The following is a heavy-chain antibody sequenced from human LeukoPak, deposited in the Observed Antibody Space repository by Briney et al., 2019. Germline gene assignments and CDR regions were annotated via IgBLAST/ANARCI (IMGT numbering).Heavy chain of an antibody. V-gene: IGHV1-69*13. J-gene: IGHJ5*02. CDR1: GGTFSSYA. CDR2: IIPIFGTA. Sequence: GASVKVSCKASGGTFSSYAISWVRQAPGQGLEWMGGIIPIFGTANYAQKFQGRVTITADESTSTAYMELSSLRSEDTAVYYCARGLSITMVRGVIIANWFDPWGQGTLVTVSS. CDR3: ARGLSITMVRGVIIANWFDP. D-gene: IGHD3-10*01.